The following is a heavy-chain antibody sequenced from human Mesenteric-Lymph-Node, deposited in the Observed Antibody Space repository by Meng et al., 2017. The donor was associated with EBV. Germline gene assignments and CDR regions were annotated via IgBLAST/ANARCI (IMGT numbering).Heavy chain of an antibody. CDR3: ARADYYDTSGNLDF. CDR1: GGSFASTSYY. J-gene: IGHJ4*02. Sequence: QVPLQASGPGLVKPSETLSLTCSVSGGSFASTSYYWVWIRQPPGKGLEWIGSISYSGSTYYNPSLKSRVTISVDTPKNQFSLKLRSVTATDTAVYYCARADYYDTSGNLDFWGQGTLVTVSS. D-gene: IGHD3-22*01. V-gene: IGHV4-39*01. CDR2: ISYSGST.